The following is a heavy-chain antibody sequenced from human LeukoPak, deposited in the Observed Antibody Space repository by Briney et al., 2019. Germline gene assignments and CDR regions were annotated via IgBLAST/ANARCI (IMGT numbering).Heavy chain of an antibody. Sequence: SGTLSLTCTVSGGSISSYYWSWIRQPPGKGLEWVGYIYYSGRTNYNPSPKSRVTISVDTSKNQSSLKLTSVTAADTAVYYCAREVVTMLRGVIRSDAFDIWGQGTMVTVSS. CDR1: GGSISSYY. J-gene: IGHJ3*02. CDR2: IYYSGRT. V-gene: IGHV4-59*01. CDR3: AREVVTMLRGVIRSDAFDI. D-gene: IGHD3-10*01.